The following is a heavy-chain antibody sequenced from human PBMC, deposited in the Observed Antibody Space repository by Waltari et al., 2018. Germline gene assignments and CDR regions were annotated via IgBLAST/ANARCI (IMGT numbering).Heavy chain of an antibody. V-gene: IGHV1-69*01. D-gene: IGHD3-9*01. CDR2: IIPIFGTA. J-gene: IGHJ6*02. CDR1: GGTFSRSA. Sequence: HVQLVPSGAAVKKPGSSVKVSCKASGGTFSRSALSRVRQAPGQGLEWMGGIIPIFGTANYAQKFQGRVTITADESTSTAYMELSSLRSEDTAGYYCASWLLDGMDVWGQGTTVTVSS. CDR3: ASWLLDGMDV.